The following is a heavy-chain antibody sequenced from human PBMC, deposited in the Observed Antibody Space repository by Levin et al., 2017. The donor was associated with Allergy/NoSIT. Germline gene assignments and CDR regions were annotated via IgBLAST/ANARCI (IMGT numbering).Heavy chain of an antibody. CDR3: ARWIQLWPQGYYFDY. D-gene: IGHD5-18*01. V-gene: IGHV1-18*01. Sequence: ASVKVSCKASGYTFTSYGISWVRQAPGQGLEWMGWISAYNGNTNYAQKLQGRVTMTTDTSTSTAYMELRSLRSDDTAVYYCARWIQLWPQGYYFDYWGQGTLVTVSS. CDR1: GYTFTSYG. J-gene: IGHJ4*02. CDR2: ISAYNGNT.